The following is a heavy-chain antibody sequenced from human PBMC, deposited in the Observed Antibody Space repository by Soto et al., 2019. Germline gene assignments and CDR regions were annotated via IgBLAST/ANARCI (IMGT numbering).Heavy chain of an antibody. CDR2: ISGTSNYM. Sequence: EGQLVESGGGLVNPGGSLRLSCAASGFTFSTSDMNWVRQAPGKGLEWVSSISGTSNYMYYVDSVKGRFTISRDNAKNMMYLQMNSLRPEDTAVYYCARGVFYYYGSSGYSPDYWGQGTLVTVSS. D-gene: IGHD3-22*01. CDR1: GFTFSTSD. CDR3: ARGVFYYYGSSGYSPDY. V-gene: IGHV3-21*01. J-gene: IGHJ4*02.